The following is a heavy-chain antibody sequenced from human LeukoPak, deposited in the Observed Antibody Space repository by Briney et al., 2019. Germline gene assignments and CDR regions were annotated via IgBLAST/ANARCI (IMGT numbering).Heavy chain of an antibody. CDR1: GFTFSSYG. Sequence: PGGSLRLSCAASGFTFSSYGMHWVRQAPGKGLEWVAVIWYDGSNKYYADSVKGRFTISRDNSKNTQYLQMNSLRAEDTAVYYCAKDGGTVTTVFDYWGQGTLVTVSS. CDR3: AKDGGTVTTVFDY. CDR2: IWYDGSNK. J-gene: IGHJ4*02. D-gene: IGHD4-17*01. V-gene: IGHV3-30*02.